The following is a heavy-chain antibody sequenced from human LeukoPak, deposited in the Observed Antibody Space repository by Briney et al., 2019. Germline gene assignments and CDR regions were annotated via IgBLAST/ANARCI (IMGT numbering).Heavy chain of an antibody. J-gene: IGHJ4*02. D-gene: IGHD1-26*01. CDR2: ISSSSSTI. Sequence: PGGSLRLSCAASGFSFSSYSMNWVRQAPGKGLEWVSYISSSSSTIYYADSVKGRFTISRDNAKNSLYLQMNSLRAEDTAVYYCAREPISGSYYGIDYWGQGTLVTVSS. V-gene: IGHV3-48*01. CDR1: GFSFSSYS. CDR3: AREPISGSYYGIDY.